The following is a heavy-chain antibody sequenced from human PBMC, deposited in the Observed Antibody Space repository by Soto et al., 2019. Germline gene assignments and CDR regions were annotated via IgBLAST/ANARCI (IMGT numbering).Heavy chain of an antibody. CDR1: GDSISNYY. CDR2: IYYSGST. J-gene: IGHJ3*02. D-gene: IGHD6-13*01. Sequence: QVQLQESGPGLVKPSETLSLTCTVSGDSISNYYWSWIGQPPGKGLEWIGYIYYSGSTNYNPSLKSRVTISVATSKNQFSLKLSSVTAADTAVYYCARHLWVGSSWYLGAFDIWGQGTMVTVSS. V-gene: IGHV4-59*08. CDR3: ARHLWVGSSWYLGAFDI.